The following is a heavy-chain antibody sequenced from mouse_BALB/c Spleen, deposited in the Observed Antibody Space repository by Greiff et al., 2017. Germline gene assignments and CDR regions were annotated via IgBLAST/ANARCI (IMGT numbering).Heavy chain of an antibody. D-gene: IGHD1-1*01. J-gene: IGHJ4*01. CDR1: GFTFSSFG. V-gene: IGHV5-17*02. CDR2: ISSGSSTI. Sequence: EVKVVESGGGLVQPGGSRKLSCAASGFTFSSFGMHWVRQAPEKGLEWVAYISSGSSTIYYADTVKGRFTISRDNPKNTLFLQMTSLRSEDTAMYYCARENYGSIYYAMDYWGQGTSVTVSS. CDR3: ARENYGSIYYAMDY.